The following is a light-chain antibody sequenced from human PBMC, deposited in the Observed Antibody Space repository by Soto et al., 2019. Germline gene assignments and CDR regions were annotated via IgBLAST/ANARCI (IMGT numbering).Light chain of an antibody. V-gene: IGKV3-15*01. J-gene: IGKJ2*01. Sequence: EIVMTQSPATLSVSPGERATLSCRASQSVTSKLAWYQQRPGQAPRLLIYGASTRATGIPARFSGSGSGTEFTLNCSSLQSEDFAVYYCQQYHNWPPYTFGQGTKLEIK. CDR2: GAS. CDR1: QSVTSK. CDR3: QQYHNWPPYT.